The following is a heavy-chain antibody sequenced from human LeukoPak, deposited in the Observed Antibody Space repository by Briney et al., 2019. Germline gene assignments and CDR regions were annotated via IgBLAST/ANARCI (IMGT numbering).Heavy chain of an antibody. V-gene: IGHV1-18*01. J-gene: IGHJ4*02. CDR3: AREWGPEREIDY. CDR2: ISAYNGNT. Sequence: SVNLSCNASDYTFTTYGNIWGRQSPGRGRGWMGWISAYNGNTKYAQKVQGRVTMTRDTSTSTVYMEMRSLRSDDTAVYYCAREWGPEREIDYWGQGNLVTISS. CDR1: DYTFTTYG. D-gene: IGHD1-14*01.